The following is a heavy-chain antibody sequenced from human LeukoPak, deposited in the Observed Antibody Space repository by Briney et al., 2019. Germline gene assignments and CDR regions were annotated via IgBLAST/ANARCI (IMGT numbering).Heavy chain of an antibody. J-gene: IGHJ4*02. CDR1: GFTFISYD. D-gene: IGHD2-2*01. V-gene: IGHV3-30*18. CDR2: ISHDGSNK. Sequence: PGGSLRLSCAASGFTFISYDIHWVRQAPGKGLEWVAVISHDGSNKYYADSVKGRFTISRDNSKNTLYLQVNSLRTEDTAVYYCAKNIPNCSSTSCPLDYWGQGTLVTVSS. CDR3: AKNIPNCSSTSCPLDY.